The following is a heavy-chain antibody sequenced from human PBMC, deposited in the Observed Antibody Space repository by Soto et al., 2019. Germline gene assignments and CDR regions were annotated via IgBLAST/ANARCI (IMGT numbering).Heavy chain of an antibody. Sequence: GGSLRLACAASGFTFSSYEMIWVRQAPGKGLEWVSYISSSGYTIHYADSVNGRSTISRDNAKNSLFLQMSSLRAEDTAVYYCARVSQSFIEYFQHWGQGTLVTVSS. V-gene: IGHV3-48*03. J-gene: IGHJ1*01. CDR1: GFTFSSYE. D-gene: IGHD6-19*01. CDR3: ARVSQSFIEYFQH. CDR2: ISSSGYTI.